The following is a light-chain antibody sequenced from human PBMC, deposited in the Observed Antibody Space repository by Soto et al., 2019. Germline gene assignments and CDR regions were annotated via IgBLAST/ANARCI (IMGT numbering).Light chain of an antibody. CDR2: GNS. V-gene: IGLV1-40*01. CDR3: QSYDSSLSGSYV. J-gene: IGLJ1*01. Sequence: QSVLTQPPSVSGAPGQRVTISCTGISSNSGAGYDVHWYQQLPGTAPKLLIYGNSNRPSGVPDRFSGSKSGTSASLAITGLQAEDEADYYCQSYDSSLSGSYVFGTGTKLTVL. CDR1: SSNSGAGYD.